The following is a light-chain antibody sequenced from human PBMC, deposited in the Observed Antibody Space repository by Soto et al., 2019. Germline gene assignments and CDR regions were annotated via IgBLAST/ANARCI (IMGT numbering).Light chain of an antibody. CDR1: QGISNY. Sequence: DIQMTQAPSSLSASVGDRVTITCRASQGISNYLAWYQQKPGKVHKLLIYAASTLQSWVPSRFSGSGSGTDFTLTISSLQPEDVATYYCQKYNSAPRTFGQGAKVEIK. CDR3: QKYNSAPRT. J-gene: IGKJ1*01. V-gene: IGKV1-27*01. CDR2: AAS.